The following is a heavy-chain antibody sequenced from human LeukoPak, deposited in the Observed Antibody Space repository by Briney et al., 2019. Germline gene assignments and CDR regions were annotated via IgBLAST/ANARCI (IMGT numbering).Heavy chain of an antibody. Sequence: SETLSLTCTVSGGSIGSSSYYWGWIRQPPGKGLEWIGSIYYSGSTYYNPSLKSRVTISVDTSKNQFSLKLSSVTAADTAVYYCASPRLGYCSSTSCYVFDPWGQGTLVTVSS. J-gene: IGHJ5*02. CDR1: GGSIGSSSYY. CDR3: ASPRLGYCSSTSCYVFDP. CDR2: IYYSGST. V-gene: IGHV4-39*01. D-gene: IGHD2-2*01.